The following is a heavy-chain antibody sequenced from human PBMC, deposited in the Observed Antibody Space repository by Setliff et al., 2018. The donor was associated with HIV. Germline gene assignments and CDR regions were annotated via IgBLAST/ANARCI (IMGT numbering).Heavy chain of an antibody. CDR1: GFTFSSYA. Sequence: GGSLRLSCAASGFTFSSYAMGWVRQAPGKGLEWVSTVGAVGAPTHYAESVKGRFTISKDNSKNTLYLQMSSLRDEDTAVYYCAKVFAYGIDGFDIWGQGTLVTVSS. CDR3: AKVFAYGIDGFDI. D-gene: IGHD4-17*01. CDR2: VGAVGAPT. V-gene: IGHV3-23*01. J-gene: IGHJ3*02.